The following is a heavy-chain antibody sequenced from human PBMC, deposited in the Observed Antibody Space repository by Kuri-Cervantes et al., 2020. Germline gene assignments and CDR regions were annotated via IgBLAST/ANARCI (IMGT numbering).Heavy chain of an antibody. D-gene: IGHD6-19*01. CDR3: ARLIGAVAGL. J-gene: IGHJ4*02. CDR1: GGSISSSSYY. CDR2: IYYSGST. Sequence: GSLRLSCTASGGSISSSSYYWGWIRQPPGKGLEWIGSIYYSGSTYYNPSLKSRVTISVDTSKNQFSLKLSSVTAADTAVYYYARLIGAVAGLWGQGTLVTVSS. V-gene: IGHV4-39*01.